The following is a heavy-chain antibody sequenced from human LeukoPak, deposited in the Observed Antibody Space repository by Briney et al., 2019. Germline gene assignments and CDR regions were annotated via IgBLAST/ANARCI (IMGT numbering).Heavy chain of an antibody. CDR2: ISGSGDSK. D-gene: IGHD6-19*01. CDR3: AKRAVAGTGRGFDI. J-gene: IGHJ3*02. V-gene: IGHV3-23*01. Sequence: GGSLRLSCAASGFTFSSYAMNLVRQARGKGLEWVSLISGSGDSKDYADSVKGRFTISRDNSKNTLYLQINSLRADDTAVYYCAKRAVAGTGRGFDIWGQGALVTVSS. CDR1: GFTFSSYA.